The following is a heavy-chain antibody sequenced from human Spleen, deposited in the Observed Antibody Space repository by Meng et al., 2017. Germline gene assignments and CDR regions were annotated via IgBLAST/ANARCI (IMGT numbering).Heavy chain of an antibody. J-gene: IGHJ4*02. V-gene: IGHV3-23*01. D-gene: IGHD6-19*01. CDR2: ISSSGGRT. Sequence: EVHLLESGGGLVHPGGSLRLSCAASGFTFSSYAMSWVRQAPGKGLEWVSAISSSGGRTQYADSVQGRFTISRDNSKNTLSLQMNNLRAEDTAVYYCAKHHQWPPYFDYWGQGTLVTVSS. CDR3: AKHHQWPPYFDY. CDR1: GFTFSSYA.